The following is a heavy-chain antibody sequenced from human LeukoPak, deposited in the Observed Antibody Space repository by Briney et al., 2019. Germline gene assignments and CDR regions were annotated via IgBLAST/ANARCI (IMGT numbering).Heavy chain of an antibody. V-gene: IGHV4-59*01. D-gene: IGHD3-22*01. CDR2: ISYRGSA. CDR1: GGCIDGYY. J-gene: IGHJ4*02. CDR3: ARADYDTSAYYYTFDC. Sequence: SETLSLTCTVSGGCIDGYYWSWIRQPPAKGLEWIGYISYRGSANYNTSLKSRVTISLDTSKNQFSLNLSSVTAADTAVYYCARADYDTSAYYYTFDCWGQGALVTAAS.